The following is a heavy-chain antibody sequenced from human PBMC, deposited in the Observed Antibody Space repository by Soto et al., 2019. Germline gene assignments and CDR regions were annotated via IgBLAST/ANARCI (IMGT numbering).Heavy chain of an antibody. D-gene: IGHD3-3*01. V-gene: IGHV2-5*02. Sequence: QITLNESGPTQVKPRQTLTLTCTFSGFSLTTSGVGVGWIRQSPGKAPEWLALIYWDDDKRYSPSLKSRLTITKDTTKGRVVLTMADLDPADTVTYYCAHRVLRTVFGLVTTTAIYFDFWGQGTPGAVSS. CDR2: IYWDDDK. CDR1: GFSLTTSGVG. CDR3: AHRVLRTVFGLVTTTAIYFDF. J-gene: IGHJ4*02.